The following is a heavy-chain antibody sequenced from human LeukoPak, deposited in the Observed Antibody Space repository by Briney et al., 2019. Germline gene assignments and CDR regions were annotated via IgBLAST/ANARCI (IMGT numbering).Heavy chain of an antibody. CDR2: INHSGST. D-gene: IGHD3-9*01. V-gene: IGHV4-34*01. J-gene: IGHJ6*02. CDR1: GGSFSGYY. CDR3: ARVLTYYDILTGFYYYYGMDV. Sequence: PSETLSLTCAVYGGSFSGYYWSWIRQPPGKGLEWIGEINHSGSTNYNPSLKSRVTISVDTSKNQFSLKLSSVTAADTAVYYCARVLTYYDILTGFYYYYGMDVWGQGTTVTVSS.